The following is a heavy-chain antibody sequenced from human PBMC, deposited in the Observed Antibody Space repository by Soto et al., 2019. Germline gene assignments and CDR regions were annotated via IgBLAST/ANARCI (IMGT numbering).Heavy chain of an antibody. CDR2: IIPIFGTA. CDR1: GGTFSSYA. D-gene: IGHD6-19*01. J-gene: IGHJ6*02. Sequence: ASVKVSCKASGGTFSSYAISWVRQAPGQGLEWMGGIIPIFGTANYAQRFQGRVTITADESTSTAYMELSSLRSDDTAVYYCARKALAVGGLSYYGMDVWGPGTTVTVSS. CDR3: ARKALAVGGLSYYGMDV. V-gene: IGHV1-69*13.